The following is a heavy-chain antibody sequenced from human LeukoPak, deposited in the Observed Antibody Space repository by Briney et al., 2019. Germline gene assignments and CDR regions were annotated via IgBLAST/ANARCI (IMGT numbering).Heavy chain of an antibody. CDR2: ISGSGGST. CDR1: GFTFSSYA. J-gene: IGHJ3*02. CDR3: ANSQLTTVTTDDAFDI. V-gene: IGHV3-23*01. Sequence: GGSLRLSCAASGFTFSSYAMSWVRQAPGKGLEWVSAISGSGGSTYYADSVKGRFTISRDNSKNTLYLQMNSLRAEDTAVYYCANSQLTTVTTDDAFDIWGQGTMVTVSS. D-gene: IGHD4-17*01.